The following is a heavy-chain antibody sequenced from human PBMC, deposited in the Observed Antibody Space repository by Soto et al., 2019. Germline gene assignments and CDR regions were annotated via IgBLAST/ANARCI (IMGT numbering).Heavy chain of an antibody. D-gene: IGHD2-8*01. CDR2: ISGSGGST. CDR1: GFTFSSYA. Sequence: EVQLLESGGGLVQPGGSLRLSCAASGFTFSSYAMSWVRQAPGKGLEWVSAISGSGGSTYYADSVKGRFTISRDNFKNTLYLQMNSLRAEDTAVYYWANSTDWTNGVCYSGVFDPWGQGTLVTVSS. V-gene: IGHV3-23*01. CDR3: ANSTDWTNGVCYSGVFDP. J-gene: IGHJ5*02.